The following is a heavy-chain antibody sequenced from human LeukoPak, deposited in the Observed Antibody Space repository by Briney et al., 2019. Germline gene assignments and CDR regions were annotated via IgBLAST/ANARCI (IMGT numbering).Heavy chain of an antibody. Sequence: SETLSLTCSVSGGSINNYYWSWIRQAPGKRLELVGSVYHTGSTDYNPSLRSPVTISVDTSKNHFSLKVTSVTAADTAIYYCTRDRLGGAVASWIPDYWGQGILVTVSS. V-gene: IGHV4-59*01. D-gene: IGHD3-3*01. CDR1: GGSINNYY. CDR2: VYHTGST. J-gene: IGHJ4*02. CDR3: TRDRLGGAVASWIPDY.